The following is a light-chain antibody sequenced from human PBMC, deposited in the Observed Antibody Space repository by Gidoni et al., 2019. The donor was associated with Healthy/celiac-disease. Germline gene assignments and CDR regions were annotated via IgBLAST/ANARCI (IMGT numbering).Light chain of an antibody. V-gene: IGLV2-11*01. J-gene: IGLJ2*01. CDR2: DVS. CDR1: SSDVGGYNY. Sequence: QSALPQPRSVSGSPGPSVTISCTGTSSDVGGYNYVSWYQQHPGKAPKLMSYDVSKRPSGVPDRFAGSKSGNTASLTISGLQAEDEADYYCCSYAGSYTSHVVFGGGTKLTVL. CDR3: CSYAGSYTSHVV.